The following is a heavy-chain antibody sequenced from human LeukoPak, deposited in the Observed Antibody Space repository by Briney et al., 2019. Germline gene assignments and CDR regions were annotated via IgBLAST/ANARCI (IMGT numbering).Heavy chain of an antibody. CDR1: GGTFSSYA. D-gene: IGHD1-7*01. CDR3: ARPQELRYFGWFDP. J-gene: IGHJ5*02. V-gene: IGHV1-69*13. Sequence: ASVKVSCKASGGTFSSYAISWVRQAPGQGLEWMGGIIPIFGTANYAQKFQGRVTITADESTSTAYMELSSLRSEDTAVYYCARPQELRYFGWFDPWGQGTLVTVSS. CDR2: IIPIFGTA.